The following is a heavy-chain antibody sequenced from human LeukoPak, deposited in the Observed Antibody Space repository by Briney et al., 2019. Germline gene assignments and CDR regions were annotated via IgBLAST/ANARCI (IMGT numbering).Heavy chain of an antibody. V-gene: IGHV3-11*04. D-gene: IGHD3-16*02. J-gene: IGHJ4*02. Sequence: GGSLRLSCAASGFTFSDYFMSWIRQAPGKGLEWVSYISSSGSTIYYADSVKGRFTISRDNAKNSLYLRMNSLRSEDTAVYYCAAAPQTHRYLGYWGQGTLVTVSS. CDR1: GFTFSDYF. CDR2: ISSSGSTI. CDR3: AAAPQTHRYLGY.